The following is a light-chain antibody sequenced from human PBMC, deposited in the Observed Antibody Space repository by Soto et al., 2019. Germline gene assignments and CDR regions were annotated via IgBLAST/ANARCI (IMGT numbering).Light chain of an antibody. J-gene: IGLJ2*01. CDR2: DVS. CDR1: SSDVGGYNY. CDR3: SSYTSSSVV. Sequence: QSVLTQPASVSGSPGQSITISCTGTSSDVGGYNYVSWYQQHPGKAPKLMIYDVSNRPSGVSNRFSGSKSGNTASLIISGLQAEDEADYYCSSYTSSSVVFGGGTKLTVL. V-gene: IGLV2-14*01.